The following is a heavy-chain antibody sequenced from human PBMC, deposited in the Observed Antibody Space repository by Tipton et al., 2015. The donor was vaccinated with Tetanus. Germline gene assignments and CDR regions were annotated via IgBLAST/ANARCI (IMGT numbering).Heavy chain of an antibody. Sequence: TLSLTCTVSGGSISSPSYYWGWIRQPPGKGLEWIGSVYYSGTTYYNPSLKSRVTISVDTSKNQFSLKLSSVTAADTAVYYCARGTGDYWGQGTPVTVSS. CDR3: ARGTGDY. CDR1: GGSISSPSYY. D-gene: IGHD1-14*01. J-gene: IGHJ4*02. CDR2: VYYSGTT. V-gene: IGHV4-39*07.